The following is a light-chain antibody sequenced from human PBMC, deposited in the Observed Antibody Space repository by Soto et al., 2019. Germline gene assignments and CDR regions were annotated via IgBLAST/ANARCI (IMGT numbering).Light chain of an antibody. CDR1: QSISSNF. CDR3: QQYGGSPRT. V-gene: IGKV3-20*01. CDR2: GAS. J-gene: IGKJ1*01. Sequence: EIVLTQSPGTLSLSPGEGATLSCRASQSISSNFLAWYQQKRGQAPRLLIHGASNRATGIPDRFSGSGSGTDFTRNITRLEPDDFAVYYCQQYGGSPRTFGQGTKVE.